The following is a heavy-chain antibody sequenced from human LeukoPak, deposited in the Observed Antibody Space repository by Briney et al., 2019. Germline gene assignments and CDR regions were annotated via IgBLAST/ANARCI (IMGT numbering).Heavy chain of an antibody. CDR1: GYTFTGYY. J-gene: IGHJ3*02. D-gene: IGHD6-19*01. Sequence: GASVKVSCKASGYTFTGYYMHWVRQAPGQGLEWMGWINPNSGGTNYAQKFQGRVTMTRDTSISTAYMELSRLRSDDTAVYYCAREGYSSGWYGGHRPPPRIWGQGTMVTVSS. CDR2: INPNSGGT. CDR3: AREGYSSGWYGGHRPPPRI. V-gene: IGHV1-2*02.